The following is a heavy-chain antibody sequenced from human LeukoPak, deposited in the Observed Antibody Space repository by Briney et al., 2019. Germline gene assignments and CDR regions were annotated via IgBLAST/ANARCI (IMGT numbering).Heavy chain of an antibody. CDR2: IKQDGSEK. Sequence: GGSLRLSCAASGLTFSSYWMSWVRQAPGKGLEWVANIKQDGSEKYYVDSVKGRFTISRDNAKNSLYLQMNSLRAEDTAVYYCARDDVVVPAAPVDYYYGMDVWGQGTTVTVSS. CDR3: ARDDVVVPAAPVDYYYGMDV. CDR1: GLTFSSYW. D-gene: IGHD2-2*01. J-gene: IGHJ6*02. V-gene: IGHV3-7*01.